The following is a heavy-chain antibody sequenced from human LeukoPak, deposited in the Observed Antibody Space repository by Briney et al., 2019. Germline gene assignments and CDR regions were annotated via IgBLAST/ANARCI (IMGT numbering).Heavy chain of an antibody. J-gene: IGHJ4*02. CDR2: ISTSGSTI. CDR1: GFTFGSYE. V-gene: IGHV3-48*03. Sequence: PGGSLRLSCAASGFTFGSYEMNWVRQSPGKGLEWLSYISTSGSTIMYAGSVKGRLTISRDHGNNPLYLHLHSLRAEDTAVYYFARAHSGSYHRYFDHWGQGTVVTVSS. D-gene: IGHD1-26*01. CDR3: ARAHSGSYHRYFDH.